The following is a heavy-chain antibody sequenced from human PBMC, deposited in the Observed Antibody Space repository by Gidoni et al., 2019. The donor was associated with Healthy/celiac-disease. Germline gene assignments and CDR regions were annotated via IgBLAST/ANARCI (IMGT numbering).Heavy chain of an antibody. D-gene: IGHD3-9*01. CDR2: ISGSGGST. CDR3: AKDRHDILTGSHPNAFDI. J-gene: IGHJ3*02. V-gene: IGHV3-23*01. Sequence: EVQLLEYGGGLVQPGGSLRLSCAASGFTFSSYALSWVRQAPGKGLEWVSAISGSGGSTYDADSVKGRFTISRDNSKNTLYLQMNSLRAEDTAVYYCAKDRHDILTGSHPNAFDIWGQGTMVTVSS. CDR1: GFTFSSYA.